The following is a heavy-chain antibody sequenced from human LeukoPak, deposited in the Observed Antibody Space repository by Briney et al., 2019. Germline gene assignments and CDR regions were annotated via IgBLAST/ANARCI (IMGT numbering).Heavy chain of an antibody. D-gene: IGHD3-22*01. CDR1: GGSISSYY. Sequence: SETLSLTCTVSGGSISSYYWSWIRQPPGKGLEWIGYIYYSGSTSYNPSLKSRVTISVDTSKNQFSLKLSSVTAADTAVYYCARDRYDSSGYGAWYDYWGQGTLVTVSS. V-gene: IGHV4-59*12. CDR3: ARDRYDSSGYGAWYDY. CDR2: IYYSGST. J-gene: IGHJ4*02.